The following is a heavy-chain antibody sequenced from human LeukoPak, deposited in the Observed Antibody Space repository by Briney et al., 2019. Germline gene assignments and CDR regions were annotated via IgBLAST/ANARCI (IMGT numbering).Heavy chain of an antibody. J-gene: IGHJ4*02. CDR3: ARGHSSGYYDYFDY. CDR1: GGAFSSYA. D-gene: IGHD3-22*01. CDR2: IIPMFGTV. V-gene: IGHV1-69*06. Sequence: SVKVSCKASGGAFSSYAINWVRQAPGQGLEWMGRIIPMFGTVNYEQKFQGGVTIIADKFTSTAYMELSSLRFEDTAVYYCARGHSSGYYDYFDYWGQGTLVTVSS.